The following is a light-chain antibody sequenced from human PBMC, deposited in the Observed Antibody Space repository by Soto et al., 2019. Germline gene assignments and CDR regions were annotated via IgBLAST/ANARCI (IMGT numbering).Light chain of an antibody. V-gene: IGLV1-44*01. CDR3: ATWDDSLKVV. CDR2: SND. J-gene: IGLJ2*01. CDR1: TSNIGTNT. Sequence: QSVLTQSPSASGTPGQRVSISCSGSTSNIGTNTVSWYQHVPGTAPKLLIYSNDQRPSAVPGRFSGSKSGTSASLAISGLLSEDEADYYCATWDDSLKVVVGGGTKLTVL.